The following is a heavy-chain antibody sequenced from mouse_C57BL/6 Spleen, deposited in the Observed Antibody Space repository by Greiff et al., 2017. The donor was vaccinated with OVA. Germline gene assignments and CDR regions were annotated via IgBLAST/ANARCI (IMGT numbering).Heavy chain of an antibody. D-gene: IGHD2-1*01. CDR3: ATGNYVGAMDY. Sequence: QVQLQQSGPGLVAPSQSLSITCTVSGFSLTSYGVDWVRQSPGKGLEWLGVIWGVGSTNYNSALKSRLSISKDNSKSQVFLKMNSLQTDDTAMYYCATGNYVGAMDYWGQGTSVTVSS. CDR2: IWGVGST. V-gene: IGHV2-6*01. J-gene: IGHJ4*01. CDR1: GFSLTSYG.